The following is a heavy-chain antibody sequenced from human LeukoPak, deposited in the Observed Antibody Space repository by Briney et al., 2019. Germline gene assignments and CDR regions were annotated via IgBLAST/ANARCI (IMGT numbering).Heavy chain of an antibody. CDR1: GYTFTGYY. J-gene: IGHJ5*02. CDR3: ARDCRNYDFWSGYYYNWFDP. Sequence: ASVKVSCKASGYTFTGYYMHWVRQAPGQGLEWMGWINPNSGGTNYAQRFQGRVTMTRDTSISTAYMELSRLRSDDTAVYYCARDCRNYDFWSGYYYNWFDPWGQGTLVTVSS. V-gene: IGHV1-2*02. CDR2: INPNSGGT. D-gene: IGHD3-3*01.